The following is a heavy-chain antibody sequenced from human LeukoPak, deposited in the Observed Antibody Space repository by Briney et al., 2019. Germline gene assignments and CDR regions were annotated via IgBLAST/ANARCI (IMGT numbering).Heavy chain of an antibody. J-gene: IGHJ4*02. CDR2: FDPEGGKT. CDR3: ATDGNWGNFDF. D-gene: IGHD7-27*01. Sequence: ASVKVSCKVSGYTLTALSMHWVRQAPGKGLEWMGGFDPEGGKTIYAQNLQGRVTMTEDTSTDTAYMELRGLRSEDTAVYYCATDGNWGNFDFWGQGTLVTVSS. CDR1: GYTLTALS. V-gene: IGHV1-24*01.